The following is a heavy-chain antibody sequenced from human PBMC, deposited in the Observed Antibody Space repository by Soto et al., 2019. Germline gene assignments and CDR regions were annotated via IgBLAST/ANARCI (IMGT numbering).Heavy chain of an antibody. D-gene: IGHD4-17*01. Sequence: LCGGSISSGGYYWSWIRQHPGKGLEWIGYIYYSGSTYYNPSLKSRVTISVDTSKNQFSLKLSSVTAADTAVYYCARSNLDYGDYPYFDYWGQGTLVTVSS. CDR2: IYYSGST. V-gene: IGHV4-31*02. J-gene: IGHJ4*02. CDR3: ARSNLDYGDYPYFDY. CDR1: GGSISSGGYY.